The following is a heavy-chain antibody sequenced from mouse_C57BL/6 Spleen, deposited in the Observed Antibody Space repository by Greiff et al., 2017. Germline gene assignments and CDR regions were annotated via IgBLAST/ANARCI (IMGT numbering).Heavy chain of an antibody. J-gene: IGHJ2*01. D-gene: IGHD3-2*02. Sequence: QVQLQQPGAELVMPGASVKLSCKASGYTFTSYWMHWVKQRPGQGLEWIGEIDPSDSYTNSNQKFKGKSTLTVDKSSSTAYMQLSSLTSEDSAVYYCARGRTAQAPDYWGQGTTLTVSS. CDR3: ARGRTAQAPDY. CDR2: IDPSDSYT. CDR1: GYTFTSYW. V-gene: IGHV1-69*01.